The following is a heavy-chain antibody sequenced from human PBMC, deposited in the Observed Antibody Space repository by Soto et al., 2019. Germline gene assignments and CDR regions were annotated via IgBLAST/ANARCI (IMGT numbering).Heavy chain of an antibody. CDR2: IIPIFGTA. Sequence: SLKVSCKASGGTFSSYAISWVRQAPGQGLEWMGGIIPIFGTANYAQKFQGRVTITADESTSTAYMELSSLRSEDTAVYYCARYYDSSGYYDYWGQGTLVTVSS. D-gene: IGHD3-22*01. J-gene: IGHJ4*02. V-gene: IGHV1-69*13. CDR3: ARYYDSSGYYDY. CDR1: GGTFSSYA.